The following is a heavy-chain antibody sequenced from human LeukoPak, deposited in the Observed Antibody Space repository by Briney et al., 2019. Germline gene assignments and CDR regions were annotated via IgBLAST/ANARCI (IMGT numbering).Heavy chain of an antibody. CDR1: GYTSTGYY. V-gene: IGHV1-2*02. CDR2: INPNSGGT. J-gene: IGHJ3*02. Sequence: ASVKVSCKASGYTSTGYYMHWVRQAPGQGLEWMGWINPNSGGTNYAQKFQGRVTMTRDTSISTAYMELTRLRSDDTAVYYCARDRPPRAFDIWGQGTMVTVSS. CDR3: ARDRPPRAFDI. D-gene: IGHD6-6*01.